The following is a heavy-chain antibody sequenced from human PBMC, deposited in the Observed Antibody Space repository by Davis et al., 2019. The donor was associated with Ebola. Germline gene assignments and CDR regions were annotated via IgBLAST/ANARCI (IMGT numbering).Heavy chain of an antibody. CDR1: GGSISSSSYY. Sequence: MPGGSLRLSCTVSGGSISSSSYYWGWIRQPPGKGLEWIGSIYYSGSTYYNPSLKSRVTISVDTSKNQFSLKLSSVTAADTAVYYCAILPDRWGQGTLVTVSS. CDR3: AILPDR. J-gene: IGHJ4*02. CDR2: IYYSGST. V-gene: IGHV4-39*01.